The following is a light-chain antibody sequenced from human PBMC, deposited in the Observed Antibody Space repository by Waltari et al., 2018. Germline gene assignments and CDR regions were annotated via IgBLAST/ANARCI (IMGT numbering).Light chain of an antibody. J-gene: IGKJ2*01. CDR3: QQYYSSLPYT. Sequence: DIVMTQSPDSLAVSLGERATINCKSSQSVLYSSNNKNYLAWYQQKPGQPPKLLIYWASTPQSVVPDRYSGSGSETDFTLTISSLQAEDVAVDFCQQYYSSLPYTFGQGTKLEIK. CDR2: WAS. CDR1: QSVLYSSNNKNY. V-gene: IGKV4-1*01.